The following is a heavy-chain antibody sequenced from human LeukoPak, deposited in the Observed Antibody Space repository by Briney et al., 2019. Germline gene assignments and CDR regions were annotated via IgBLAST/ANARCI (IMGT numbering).Heavy chain of an antibody. CDR2: ISGSGGST. D-gene: IGHD2-2*01. V-gene: IGHV3-23*01. J-gene: IGHJ6*02. CDR1: GFTFSSYA. Sequence: GGSLRLSCAASGFTFSSYAMSWVRQAPGKGLEWVSAISGSGGSTYYADSVKGRFTISRDNAKNSLYLQMNSLRAEDTALYYCAKDLSSTRFYYYGMDFWGQGTTVTVSS. CDR3: AKDLSSTRFYYYGMDF.